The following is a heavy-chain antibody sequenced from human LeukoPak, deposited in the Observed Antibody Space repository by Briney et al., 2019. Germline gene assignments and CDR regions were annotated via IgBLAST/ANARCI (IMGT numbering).Heavy chain of an antibody. CDR3: ARERGNGYGDYPDY. V-gene: IGHV3-7*01. J-gene: IGHJ4*02. D-gene: IGHD4-17*01. CDR1: GFTFSSYW. CDR2: IKQDGSEK. Sequence: GGSLRLSCAASGFTFSSYWMSWVRQAPGKGLEWVANIKQDGSEKYYVDSVKGRFTISRDNAKNSLHLQMNSLRAEDTAVYYCARERGNGYGDYPDYWGQGTLVTVSS.